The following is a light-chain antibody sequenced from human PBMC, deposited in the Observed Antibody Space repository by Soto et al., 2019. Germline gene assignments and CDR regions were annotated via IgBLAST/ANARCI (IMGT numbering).Light chain of an antibody. CDR2: TNN. V-gene: IGLV1-44*01. J-gene: IGLJ1*01. Sequence: QSVLTQPPPASGTPGQRVTISCSGSSPNVGGNPVNWYQHVPTKAPKLLLYTNNQPNSGVPERFSGPKSGTSDSLAISGLQSEDEADYYCASWDDSLNGPVFGTGTKVTAL. CDR3: ASWDDSLNGPV. CDR1: SPNVGGNP.